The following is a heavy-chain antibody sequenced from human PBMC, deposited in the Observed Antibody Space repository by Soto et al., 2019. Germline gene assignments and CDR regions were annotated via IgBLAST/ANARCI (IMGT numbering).Heavy chain of an antibody. Sequence: PSETLSLTCSGSGVSISTAGYWWTWIRQPPGKALEWIGYVYHTGNAYPKPSLKSRVTISLDRSKNQFSLKMTSVTAADTALYYCASRPFYYYGLDVWGQGTTVNVSS. J-gene: IGHJ6*02. CDR2: VYHTGNA. CDR3: ASRPFYYYGLDV. CDR1: GVSISTAGYW. V-gene: IGHV4-30-2*01.